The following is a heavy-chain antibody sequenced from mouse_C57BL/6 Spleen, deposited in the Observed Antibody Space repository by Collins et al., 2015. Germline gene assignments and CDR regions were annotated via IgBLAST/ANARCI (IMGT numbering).Heavy chain of an antibody. V-gene: IGHV1-64*01. CDR1: GYTFTSYW. Sequence: QVQLQQPGAELVKPGASVKLSCKASGYTFTSYWMHWVKQRPGQGLGWIGMIHPNSGNTNYNEKFKSKATLTVDKSSSTAYMQLSSLTSEDSTVYYCARSQRYDDYDEYFDVWGTGTTVTVSS. CDR2: IHPNSGNT. J-gene: IGHJ1*03. D-gene: IGHD2-4*01. CDR3: ARSQRYDDYDEYFDV.